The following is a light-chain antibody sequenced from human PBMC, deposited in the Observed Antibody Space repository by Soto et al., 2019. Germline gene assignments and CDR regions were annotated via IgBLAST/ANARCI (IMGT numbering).Light chain of an antibody. V-gene: IGKV1-39*01. Sequence: DLQMTQSPSSLSASVGDRVTITCRASRSIGNYLNWYQQKPESAPKLLIYLTSSFQSGVPSRFSGSGSGTDFTLTISSLQPEDFATYYSQQSYSTPYSFGQGTKLEIK. CDR1: RSIGNY. J-gene: IGKJ2*01. CDR2: LTS. CDR3: QQSYSTPYS.